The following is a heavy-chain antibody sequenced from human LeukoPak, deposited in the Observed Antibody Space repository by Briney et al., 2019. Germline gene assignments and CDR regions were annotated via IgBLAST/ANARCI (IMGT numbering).Heavy chain of an antibody. D-gene: IGHD6-19*01. CDR1: GGSFSGYY. CDR3: AHEEGFDVAGVFDY. Sequence: SETLSLTCAVYGGSFSGYYWSWIRQPPGKGLEWIGEINHTGSTNYNPSLKSRVTISVDTSKNQFSLKLSSVTAADTAVYYCAHEEGFDVAGVFDYWGQGTLVTVSS. V-gene: IGHV4-34*01. CDR2: INHTGST. J-gene: IGHJ4*02.